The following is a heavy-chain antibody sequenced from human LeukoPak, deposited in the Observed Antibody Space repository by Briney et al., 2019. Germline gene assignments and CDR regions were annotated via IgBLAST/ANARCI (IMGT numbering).Heavy chain of an antibody. CDR3: ARDPSSGWYRRAGGMDV. Sequence: ASVKVSCKASGYTFTSYGISWVRQAPGQGLEWMGWISAYNGNTNYAQKLQGRVTMTTDTSTSTAYMELRGLRSDDTAVYYCARDPSSGWYRRAGGMDVWGQGTTVTVSS. J-gene: IGHJ6*02. CDR2: ISAYNGNT. V-gene: IGHV1-18*01. CDR1: GYTFTSYG. D-gene: IGHD6-19*01.